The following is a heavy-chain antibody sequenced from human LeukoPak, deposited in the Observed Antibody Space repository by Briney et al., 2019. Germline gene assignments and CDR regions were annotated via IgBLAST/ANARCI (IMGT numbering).Heavy chain of an antibody. CDR3: AREPIHRPIAAAGTLPDY. Sequence: ASVKVSCKPSGYTFTSYYMHWVRQAPGQGLEWMGIINPSGGSTSYAQKFQGRVTMTRDMSTSTVYMELSSLRSEDTAVYYCAREPIHRPIAAAGTLPDYWGQGTLVTVSS. V-gene: IGHV1-46*01. J-gene: IGHJ4*02. CDR2: INPSGGST. D-gene: IGHD6-13*01. CDR1: GYTFTSYY.